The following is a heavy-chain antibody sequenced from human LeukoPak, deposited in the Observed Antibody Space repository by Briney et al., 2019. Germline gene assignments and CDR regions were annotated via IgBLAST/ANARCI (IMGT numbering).Heavy chain of an antibody. D-gene: IGHD5-12*01. CDR1: GGSISSSSYY. CDR3: AXHGPSLYGGGWLRTYYFDY. Sequence: PSETLSLTCTVSGGSISSSSYYWGWIRQPPGKGLEWIGSIYYSGSTYYNPSLKSRVTISVDTSENQFSLKLSSVTAADTAVYYCAXHGPSLYGGGWLRTYYFDYWGQGTLVTVSS. J-gene: IGHJ4*02. V-gene: IGHV4-39*01. CDR2: IYYSGST.